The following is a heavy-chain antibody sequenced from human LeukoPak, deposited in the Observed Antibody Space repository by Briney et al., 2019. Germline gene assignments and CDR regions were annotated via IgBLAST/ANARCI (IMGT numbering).Heavy chain of an antibody. Sequence: SQTLSLTCTVSGGSISSYYWSWIRQPPGKRLEWIGYIYYSGSTNYNPSLKSRVTISVDTSKNQFSLKLSSVTAADTAVYYCARVWYSSSWYDYWGQGTLVTVSS. CDR2: IYYSGST. J-gene: IGHJ4*02. D-gene: IGHD6-13*01. CDR1: GGSISSYY. V-gene: IGHV4-59*01. CDR3: ARVWYSSSWYDY.